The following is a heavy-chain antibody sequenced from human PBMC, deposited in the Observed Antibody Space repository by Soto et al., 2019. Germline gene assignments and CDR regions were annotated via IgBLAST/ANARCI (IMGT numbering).Heavy chain of an antibody. V-gene: IGHV2-70*01. D-gene: IGHD3-22*01. CDR1: GLSLSTSGMC. CDR3: ARIKPYYYDSSGYYYPIFDH. CDR2: IDWDDDK. J-gene: IGHJ4*02. Sequence: SGPTFVNPTQKLTLTFTFSGLSLSTSGMCVSWIRQPPGKALQWLALIDWDDDKYYSTSLKTRLTASKDTSKNQVVLTMTNMDPVDTATYYCARIKPYYYDSSGYYYPIFDHWGQGTLVTVSS.